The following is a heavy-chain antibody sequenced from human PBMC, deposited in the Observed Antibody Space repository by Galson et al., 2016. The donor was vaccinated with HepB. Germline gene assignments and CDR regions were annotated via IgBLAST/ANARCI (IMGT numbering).Heavy chain of an antibody. V-gene: IGHV5-51*01. D-gene: IGHD3-22*01. CDR2: IYPDDSDT. CDR3: SRLPYSSGNFYYSGMDV. Sequence: QSGAEVKKPGESLKISCKGSGYSFSKYWIAWVRQMPGKGLECMGIIYPDDSDTRYSPSFQGQVTISADESISTAYLQWSSLRASDTAMYYCSRLPYSSGNFYYSGMDVWGQGTTVTVSS. CDR1: GYSFSKYW. J-gene: IGHJ6*02.